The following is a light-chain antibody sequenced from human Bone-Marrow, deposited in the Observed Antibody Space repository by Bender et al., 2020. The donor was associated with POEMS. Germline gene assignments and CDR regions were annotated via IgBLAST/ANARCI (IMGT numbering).Light chain of an antibody. J-gene: IGLJ2*01. V-gene: IGLV2-23*02. CDR2: EVT. CDR1: VSDVGTYTL. CDR3: CSYAGSTSVI. Sequence: QSALTQPASVSGSPGQSVTISCTGTVSDVGTYTLVSWYQQHPGKAPKLIICEVTKRPSGVSDRFSGSKSGDTASLTISGLQAEDEADYYCCSYAGSTSVIFGGGTKVTVL.